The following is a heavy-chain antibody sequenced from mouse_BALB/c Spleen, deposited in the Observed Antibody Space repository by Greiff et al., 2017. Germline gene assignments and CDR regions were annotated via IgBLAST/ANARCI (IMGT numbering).Heavy chain of an antibody. D-gene: IGHD1-1*01. V-gene: IGHV1-69*02. Sequence: QVQLQQPGAELVKPGASVKLSCKASGYTFTSYWMHWVKQRPGQGLEWIGEIDPSDSYTNYNQKFKGKATLTVDKSSSTAYMQLSSLTSEDSAVYYCASHYYGSSPYAMDYWGQGTSVTVSS. CDR1: GYTFTSYW. CDR3: ASHYYGSSPYAMDY. CDR2: IDPSDSYT. J-gene: IGHJ4*01.